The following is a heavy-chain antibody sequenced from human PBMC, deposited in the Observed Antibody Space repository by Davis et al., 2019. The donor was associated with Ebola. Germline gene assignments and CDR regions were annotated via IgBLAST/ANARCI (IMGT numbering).Heavy chain of an antibody. CDR3: ARTKARGYRWYGMDV. D-gene: IGHD6-13*01. CDR1: GFSLSTSGMC. J-gene: IGHJ6*02. CDR2: IDWDDDK. Sequence: SGPTLVKPTQTLTLTCTFSGFSLSTSGMCVSWIRQPPVKALEWLARIDWDDDKYYSTSLKTRLTISKDTSKNQVVLTMTNMDPVDTATYYCARTKARGYRWYGMDVWGQGTTVTVSS. V-gene: IGHV2-70*11.